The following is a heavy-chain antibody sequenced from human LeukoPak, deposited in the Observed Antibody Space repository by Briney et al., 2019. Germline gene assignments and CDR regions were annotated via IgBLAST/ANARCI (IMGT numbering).Heavy chain of an antibody. CDR2: VSGRGGST. CDR3: AKVSVPTTDSAPFDH. Sequence: GGSLRLSCAASGFTFSNYAMNWVRQAPGKGLEWVSVVSGRGGSTSYADSVKGRFTISRDNSKNTLFLQLNSLRAEDTAVYYCAKVSVPTTDSAPFDHWGQGTQFTVSS. D-gene: IGHD4-4*01. J-gene: IGHJ4*02. V-gene: IGHV3-23*01. CDR1: GFTFSNYA.